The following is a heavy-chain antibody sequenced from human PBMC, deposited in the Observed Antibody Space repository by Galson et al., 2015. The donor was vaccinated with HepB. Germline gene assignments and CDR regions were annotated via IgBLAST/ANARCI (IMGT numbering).Heavy chain of an antibody. CDR3: ATARDDFWSGYWFDS. Sequence: SLRLSCAASGFTFSRYAMNWVRQAPGRGLEWISSITGPGGGTYSADSVKGRFTISRDNSRNTLFLPIDSLRAEDTAVYYCATARDDFWSGYWFDSWGQGTLVTVSS. V-gene: IGHV3-23*01. CDR2: ITGPGGGT. D-gene: IGHD3-3*01. J-gene: IGHJ5*01. CDR1: GFTFSRYA.